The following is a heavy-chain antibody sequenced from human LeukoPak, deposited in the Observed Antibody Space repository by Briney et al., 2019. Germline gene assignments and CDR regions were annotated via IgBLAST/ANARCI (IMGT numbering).Heavy chain of an antibody. CDR1: GGSISSYH. CDR3: ARGSLAYCGGDCYSGAFDI. Sequence: PSETLSLTCTVSGGSISSYHWSWIRQPPGKGLEWIGYIYYSGSTNYNPSLKSRVTISVDTSKNQFSLKLSSVTAADTAVYYCARGSLAYCGGDCYSGAFDIWGQGTMVTVSS. D-gene: IGHD2-21*02. CDR2: IYYSGST. J-gene: IGHJ3*02. V-gene: IGHV4-59*01.